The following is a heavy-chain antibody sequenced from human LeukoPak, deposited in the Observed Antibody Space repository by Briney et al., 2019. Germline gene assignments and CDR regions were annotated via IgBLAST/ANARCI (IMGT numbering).Heavy chain of an antibody. J-gene: IGHJ6*03. CDR3: ARGDYYGSGLYYYYFMDV. D-gene: IGHD3-10*01. CDR2: INHSGST. V-gene: IGHV4-34*01. Sequence: SETLSLTCAVYGGSFSGYYWSWMRQPPGKGLEWIGEINHSGSTNYNPSLKSRVTISVDTSKNQFSLKVSSLTAADTAVYYCARGDYYGSGLYYYYFMDVWGKGTTVTVSS. CDR1: GGSFSGYY.